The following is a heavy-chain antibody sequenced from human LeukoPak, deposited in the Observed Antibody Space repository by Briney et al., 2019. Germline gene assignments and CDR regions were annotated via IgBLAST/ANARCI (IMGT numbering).Heavy chain of an antibody. D-gene: IGHD2-21*02. Sequence: GSSVKVYCKASGGTFSSYAISWVRQAPGPGLELMGGIIPTFGTANYAQKFQGRVTITADESTSTAYMELSSLRSEDTAVYYCASQGEYCGGDCWRTGDYWGQGTLVTVSS. CDR2: IIPTFGTA. CDR1: GGTFSSYA. V-gene: IGHV1-69*01. J-gene: IGHJ4*02. CDR3: ASQGEYCGGDCWRTGDY.